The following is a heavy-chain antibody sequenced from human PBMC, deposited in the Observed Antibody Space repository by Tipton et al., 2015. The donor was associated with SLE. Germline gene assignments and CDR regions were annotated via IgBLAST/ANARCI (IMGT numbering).Heavy chain of an antibody. D-gene: IGHD6-19*01. CDR3: ARGRGVAADDAFDI. Sequence: TLSLTCTVSGGSISSGDYYWSWIRQPPGKGLEWIGEINHSGSTNYNPSLKSRVTISVDTSKNQFSLKLSSVTAADTAVYYCARGRGVAADDAFDIWGQGTMVTVSS. J-gene: IGHJ3*02. V-gene: IGHV4-39*07. CDR1: GGSISSGDYY. CDR2: INHSGST.